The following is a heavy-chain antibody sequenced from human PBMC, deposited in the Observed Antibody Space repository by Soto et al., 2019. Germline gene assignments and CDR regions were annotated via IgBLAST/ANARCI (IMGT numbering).Heavy chain of an antibody. D-gene: IGHD3-9*01. Sequence: GASVKVSGKASGYTFTGYYMHGVRQAPGQGLEWMGWINPNSGGTNYAQKFQGRVTMTRDTSISTAYMELSRLRSDDTAVYYCARDERYYDILTGYHSPLDYWGQGTLVTVSS. V-gene: IGHV1-2*02. J-gene: IGHJ4*02. CDR3: ARDERYYDILTGYHSPLDY. CDR1: GYTFTGYY. CDR2: INPNSGGT.